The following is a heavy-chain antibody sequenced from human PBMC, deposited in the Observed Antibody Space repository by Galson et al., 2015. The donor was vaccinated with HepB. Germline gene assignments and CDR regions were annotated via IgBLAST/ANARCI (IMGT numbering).Heavy chain of an antibody. J-gene: IGHJ4*02. CDR3: AKDWDSYGIEYYFDY. Sequence: SLRLSCAASGFTFSSYGMHWVRQAPGKGLEWVAVISYDGSNKYYADSVKGRFTISRDNSKNTLYLQMNSLRAEDTAVYYCAKDWDSYGIEYYFDYWGQGTLVTVSS. CDR1: GFTFSSYG. CDR2: ISYDGSNK. V-gene: IGHV3-30*18. D-gene: IGHD5-18*01.